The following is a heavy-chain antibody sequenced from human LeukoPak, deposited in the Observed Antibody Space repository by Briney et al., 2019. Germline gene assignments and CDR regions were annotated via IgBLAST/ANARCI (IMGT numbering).Heavy chain of an antibody. V-gene: IGHV3-48*01. D-gene: IGHD3-9*01. Sequence: PGGSLRLSCTASGFSFSIYALSWVRQAPGKGLEWVSYISSSSSTIYYADSVKGRFTISRDNAKNSLYLQMNSLRAEDTAVYYCASLNGGAFDIWGQGTMVTVSS. J-gene: IGHJ3*02. CDR1: GFSFSIYA. CDR2: ISSSSSTI. CDR3: ASLNGGAFDI.